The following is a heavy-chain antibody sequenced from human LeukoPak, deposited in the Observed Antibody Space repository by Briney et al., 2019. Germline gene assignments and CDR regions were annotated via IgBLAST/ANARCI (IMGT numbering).Heavy chain of an antibody. D-gene: IGHD3-22*01. CDR3: AKDPYDSSGYYLGGPDY. Sequence: HPGGSLRLSCAASGFTFSSYGMHWVRQAPAKGLEWVAVISYDGSNKYYADSVKGRFTISRDNSKNTLYLQMNSLRAEDTAVYYGAKDPYDSSGYYLGGPDYWGQGTLVTVSS. V-gene: IGHV3-30*18. CDR2: ISYDGSNK. J-gene: IGHJ4*02. CDR1: GFTFSSYG.